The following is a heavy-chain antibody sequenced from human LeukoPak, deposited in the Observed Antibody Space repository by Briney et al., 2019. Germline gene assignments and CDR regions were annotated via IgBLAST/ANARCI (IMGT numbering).Heavy chain of an antibody. CDR1: GFIFRSYA. V-gene: IGHV3-23*01. CDR2: ISYGDGTA. Sequence: GGSLRLSCAASGFIFRSYAMNWVRQSPGKGLEGVSSISYGDGTAFYAGSVKGRFTVSRDNSRTILYLQMDSVRAEDTAVDYCAKDRGYTDYDSGGIDFWGQGTLVTVSS. CDR3: AKDRGYTDYDSGGIDF. D-gene: IGHD5-12*01. J-gene: IGHJ5*01.